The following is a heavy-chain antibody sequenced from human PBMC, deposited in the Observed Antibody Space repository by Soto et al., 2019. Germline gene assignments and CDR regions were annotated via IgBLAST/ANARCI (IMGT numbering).Heavy chain of an antibody. D-gene: IGHD6-19*01. CDR2: ISGSGGAP. CDR3: AKDYTSGWFNFDF. CDR1: GFTFSTYA. V-gene: IGHV3-23*01. Sequence: PGGSLRLSCAASGFTFSTYAMSWVRQAPGKGLEWVSAISGSGGAPYYADSVKGRFTISRDNSKNMLYLQMNSLRAEDTAVYYCAKDYTSGWFNFDFWGQGTLVTVS. J-gene: IGHJ4*02.